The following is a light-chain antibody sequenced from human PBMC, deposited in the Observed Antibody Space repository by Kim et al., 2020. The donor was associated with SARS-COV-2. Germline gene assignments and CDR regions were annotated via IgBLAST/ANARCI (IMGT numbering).Light chain of an antibody. V-gene: IGLV2-11*01. J-gene: IGLJ3*02. CDR2: NVN. CDR3: CSYAGSYTLV. CDR1: SSDVGGYNY. Sequence: GQSVTISCTGTSSDVGGYNYVSWYQQHPGKAPKLMIYNVNKWPSGVPDRFSGSKSGNTASLTISGLQAEDEADYYCCSYAGSYTLVFGGGTQLTVL.